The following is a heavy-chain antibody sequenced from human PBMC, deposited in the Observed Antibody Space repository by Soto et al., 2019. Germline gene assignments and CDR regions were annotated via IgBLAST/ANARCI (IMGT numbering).Heavy chain of an antibody. CDR1: GGSISSYY. D-gene: IGHD6-13*01. CDR2: IYYSGST. V-gene: IGHV4-59*08. Sequence: SETLSLTCTVSGGSISSYYWSWIRQPPGKGLEWIGFIYYSGSTNYNPSLKSRVTITVDTSKNQFCLKLSSVSAADTAVYYCARHKSSRYDYWGQGTQVTVS. CDR3: ARHKSSRYDY. J-gene: IGHJ4*02.